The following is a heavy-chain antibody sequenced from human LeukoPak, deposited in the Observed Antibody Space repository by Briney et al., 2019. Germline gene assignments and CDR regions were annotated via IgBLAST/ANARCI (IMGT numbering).Heavy chain of an antibody. J-gene: IGHJ5*02. D-gene: IGHD1-26*01. V-gene: IGHV1-8*02. CDR3: ARGGELGPA. Sequence: GASVKVSCKASGYTFTSYGISWVRQATGQGLEWMGWMNPNSGNTGYAQNFQGRVTMTRDTSITTAYMELSSLRSEDTAVYYCARGGELGPAWGQGTLVTVSS. CDR2: MNPNSGNT. CDR1: GYTFTSYG.